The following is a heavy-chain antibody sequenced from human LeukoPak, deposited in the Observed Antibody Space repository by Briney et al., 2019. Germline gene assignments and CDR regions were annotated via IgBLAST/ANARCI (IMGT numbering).Heavy chain of an antibody. Sequence: PSETLSLPCTVFGSSINSVYSWGWIRPPPRKGLEGIGSIYHNGNTYYNSSLKSRVTISVHTSENQFSLKLSSVTAADTAVYYCASYKTYYDSSCNPFDYWGQGTLVTVSS. D-gene: IGHD3-22*01. CDR1: GSSINSVYS. CDR3: ASYKTYYDSSCNPFDY. CDR2: IYHNGNT. V-gene: IGHV4-38-2*02. J-gene: IGHJ4*02.